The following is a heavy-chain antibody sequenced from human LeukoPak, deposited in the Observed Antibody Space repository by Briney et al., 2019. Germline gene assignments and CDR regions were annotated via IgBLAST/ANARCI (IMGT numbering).Heavy chain of an antibody. CDR2: ISGSGGST. CDR1: GFTFSSYG. CDR3: AKVSSYDSSGYYYFDY. Sequence: GGSLRLSCAASGFTFSSYGMSWVRQAPGKGLEWVSAISGSGGSTYYADSVKGRFTISRDNSKNTLYLQMNSPRAEDTAVYYCAKVSSYDSSGYYYFDYWGQGTLVTVSS. J-gene: IGHJ4*02. D-gene: IGHD3-22*01. V-gene: IGHV3-23*01.